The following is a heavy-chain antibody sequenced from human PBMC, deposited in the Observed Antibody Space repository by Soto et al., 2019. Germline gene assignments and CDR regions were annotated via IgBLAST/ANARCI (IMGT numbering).Heavy chain of an antibody. V-gene: IGHV3-33*01. CDR2: IWYDGSNK. CDR3: GRDGAVGDTAVVDS. Sequence: QVQLVESGGGVVQPGKSLRLSCAASGFTFSTYGMHWVRQAPGKGLEWVAVIWYDGSNKYHGDSLKGRFTISRDNSKNPLYLQINNLRAEDTGLYFCGRDGAVGDTAVVDSWGQGTLVTVSS. CDR1: GFTFSTYG. D-gene: IGHD5-18*01. J-gene: IGHJ4*02.